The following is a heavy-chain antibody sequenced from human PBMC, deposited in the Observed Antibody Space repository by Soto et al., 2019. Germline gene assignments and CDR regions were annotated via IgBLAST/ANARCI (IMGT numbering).Heavy chain of an antibody. Sequence: QVQLVQSGAEVKKPGASVKVSCKASGYTFTSYDINWVRQATGQGLEWMGWMNPNSGNTGYAQKFQGRVTMTRNTSISTAYMELSSLRSEDTAVYYCARGQVDFWSGYYIAPDYWGQGTLVTVSS. D-gene: IGHD3-3*01. V-gene: IGHV1-8*01. CDR2: MNPNSGNT. CDR1: GYTFTSYD. CDR3: ARGQVDFWSGYYIAPDY. J-gene: IGHJ4*02.